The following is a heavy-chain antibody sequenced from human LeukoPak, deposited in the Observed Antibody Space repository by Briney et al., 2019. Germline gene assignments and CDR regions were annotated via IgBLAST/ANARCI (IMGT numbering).Heavy chain of an antibody. V-gene: IGHV3-53*01. CDR1: GFTVINSF. D-gene: IGHD1-14*01. Sequence: PGGSLRLSCAASGFTVINSFMSWVRQAPGKGLEWVSIMYAGGTTYSADSVKGRFIISRDESENALYLQMNNLRVDHTAVYYCARITRKAWYFDLWGRGTLVTVSS. CDR3: ARITRKAWYFDL. J-gene: IGHJ2*01. CDR2: MYAGGTT.